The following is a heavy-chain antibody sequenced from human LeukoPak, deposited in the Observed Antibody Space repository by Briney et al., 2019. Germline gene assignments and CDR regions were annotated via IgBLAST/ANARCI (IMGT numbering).Heavy chain of an antibody. V-gene: IGHV4-59*08. D-gene: IGHD5-12*01. Sequence: SETLSLTCTVSGGSISSYYWSWIRQPPGKGLEWIGYIYYSGSTYYNPSLKSRVTISVDTSKNQFSLKLSSVTAADTAVYYCARTLDSGYDMYAFDIWGQGTMVTVSS. CDR1: GGSISSYY. J-gene: IGHJ3*02. CDR2: IYYSGST. CDR3: ARTLDSGYDMYAFDI.